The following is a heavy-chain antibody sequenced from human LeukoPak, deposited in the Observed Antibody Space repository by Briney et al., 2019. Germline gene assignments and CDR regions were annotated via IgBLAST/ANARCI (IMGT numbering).Heavy chain of an antibody. J-gene: IGHJ4*02. V-gene: IGHV3-11*06. CDR2: INSSSSYT. CDR3: ARDNRHYYDSSGYYQDFDY. D-gene: IGHD3-22*01. Sequence: PGGSLRLSCAASGFTFSDYYMSWIRQAPGKGLEWVSYINSSSSYTNYADSVKGRFTISRDNAKNSLYLQMNSLRAEDTAVYYCARDNRHYYDSSGYYQDFDYWGQGTLVTVSP. CDR1: GFTFSDYY.